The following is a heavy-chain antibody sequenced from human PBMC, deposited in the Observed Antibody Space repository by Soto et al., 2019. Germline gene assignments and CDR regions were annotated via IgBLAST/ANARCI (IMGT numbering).Heavy chain of an antibody. J-gene: IGHJ4*02. CDR2: IYSGGST. CDR3: ADHYYYDSSDSRPPRDY. Sequence: PGGALRLPCSSPGFTRRSNYISLGPPAPGKGLEWVSVIYSGGSTYYADSVKGRFTISRDNSKNTLYLQMNSLRAEDTAMYYCADHYYYDSSDSRPPRDYWGQGTLVTVSS. V-gene: IGHV3-53*01. D-gene: IGHD3-22*01. CDR1: GFTRRSNY.